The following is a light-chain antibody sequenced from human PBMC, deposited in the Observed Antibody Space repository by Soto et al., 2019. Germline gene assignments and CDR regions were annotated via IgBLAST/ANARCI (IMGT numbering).Light chain of an antibody. CDR1: QSVSNSF. CDR3: QQYSSLPHT. Sequence: ESVLTQSPATLSLPPGERATLSCRASQSVSNSFFAWYQQKPGQAPRLLIYGVSSRATGIPDRFSGSGSGTDFTLTISRLEPEDFVVYYCQQYSSLPHTFGQGTKLEVK. V-gene: IGKV3-20*01. J-gene: IGKJ2*01. CDR2: GVS.